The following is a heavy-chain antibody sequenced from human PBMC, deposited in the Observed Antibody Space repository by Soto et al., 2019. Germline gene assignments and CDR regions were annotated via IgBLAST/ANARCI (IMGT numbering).Heavy chain of an antibody. CDR3: ASMAPGYYYDSSGYSPFDY. D-gene: IGHD3-22*01. V-gene: IGHV4-59*01. J-gene: IGHJ4*02. CDR2: IYYSGST. Sequence: SCTVSGGSISSYYWSWIRQPPGKGLEWIVYIYYSGSTNYNPSLKSRVTISVDTSKNQFSLKLSSVTAADTAVYYCASMAPGYYYDSSGYSPFDYWGQGALVTVSS. CDR1: GGSISSYY.